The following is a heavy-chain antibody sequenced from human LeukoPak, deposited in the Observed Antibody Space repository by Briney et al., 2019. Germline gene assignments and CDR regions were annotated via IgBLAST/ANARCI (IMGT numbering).Heavy chain of an antibody. Sequence: PSQTLSLTCTVSGGSISSGDYYCSWIRQPPGKGLEWIGYIYYSGSTYYNPSLKSRVTISVDTSKNQFSLKLSSVTAADTAIYYCSRESGAFCPFGYWGQGTLVIVPS. CDR1: GGSISSGDYY. CDR3: SRESGAFCPFGY. V-gene: IGHV4-30-4*01. J-gene: IGHJ4*02. CDR2: IYYSGST. D-gene: IGHD1-26*01.